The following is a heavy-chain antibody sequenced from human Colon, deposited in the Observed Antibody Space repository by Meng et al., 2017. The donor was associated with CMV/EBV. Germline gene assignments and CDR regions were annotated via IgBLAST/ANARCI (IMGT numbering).Heavy chain of an antibody. CDR1: GFTFNTFG. D-gene: IGHD4-17*01. J-gene: IGHJ4*02. V-gene: IGHV3-30*02. CDR3: ARGGYGDYRADY. CDR2: IRYDGSKA. Sequence: GESLKISCSAAGFTFNTFGMHWVRQSPGKGLEWVAFIRYDGSKADYADSVKGRFTISRDNAKNSLYLQMNSLRAEDTAVYYCARGGYGDYRADYWGQGTLVTVSS.